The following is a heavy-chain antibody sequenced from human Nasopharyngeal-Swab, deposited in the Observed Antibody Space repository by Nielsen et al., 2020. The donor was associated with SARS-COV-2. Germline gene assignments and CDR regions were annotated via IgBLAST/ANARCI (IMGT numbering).Heavy chain of an antibody. CDR3: AKAPSSFLEWLGSRNYYMDV. V-gene: IGHV3-23*01. CDR2: ISGSGGST. D-gene: IGHD3-3*01. Sequence: GGSLRLSCAASGFTFSSYAMSWVRQAPGKGLEWVSAISGSGGSTYYADSVKGRFTISRDNSKNTLYLQMNSLRAEDTAVYYCAKAPSSFLEWLGSRNYYMDVWGKGTTVTVSS. J-gene: IGHJ6*03. CDR1: GFTFSSYA.